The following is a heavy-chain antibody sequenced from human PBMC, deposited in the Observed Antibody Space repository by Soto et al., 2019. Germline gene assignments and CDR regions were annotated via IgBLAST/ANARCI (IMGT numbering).Heavy chain of an antibody. V-gene: IGHV4-59*01. CDR3: VGARYGGAGATHSAS. CDR2: IHYGGGT. J-gene: IGHJ4*02. Sequence: PSETLSLTCTVSGGSMSSYYWTWIRQPPGKGLEWIGFIHYGGGTVYNPALRSRVTVTVETSKKQFSLNLSSVTAADTAVYYGVGARYGGAGATHSASRGQGPLVT. D-gene: IGHD1-26*01. CDR1: GGSMSSYY.